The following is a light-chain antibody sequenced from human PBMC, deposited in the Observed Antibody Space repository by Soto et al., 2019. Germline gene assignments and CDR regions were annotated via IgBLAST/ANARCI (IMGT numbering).Light chain of an antibody. Sequence: DIVMTQSPDSLSVSLGERATVNCKSSQSVLYSPNNRDYLAWYQQKPGQPPKLLIYWASTRESGVPDRFSGSGSGTDFTLTISSLQAEDVAVYYCHQYYSTPWTCGQGTKVEIK. V-gene: IGKV4-1*01. CDR2: WAS. J-gene: IGKJ1*01. CDR3: HQYYSTPWT. CDR1: QSVLYSPNNRDY.